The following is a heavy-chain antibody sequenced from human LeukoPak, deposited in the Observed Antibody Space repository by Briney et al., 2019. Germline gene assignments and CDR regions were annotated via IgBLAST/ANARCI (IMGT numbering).Heavy chain of an antibody. V-gene: IGHV3-23*01. Sequence: GASLRLSCAASGFTFSNYAMSWVRQAPGKGLEWVSAVSGRDTSTYYTDSVKGRFTISRDNSKNTLYLQMNSLSAEDTAVYYCARDRGYSYGPLVYYFDYWGQGTLVTVSS. J-gene: IGHJ4*02. D-gene: IGHD5-18*01. CDR2: VSGRDTST. CDR3: ARDRGYSYGPLVYYFDY. CDR1: GFTFSNYA.